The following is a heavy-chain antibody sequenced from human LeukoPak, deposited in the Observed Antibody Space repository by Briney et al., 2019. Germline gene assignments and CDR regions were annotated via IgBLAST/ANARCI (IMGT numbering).Heavy chain of an antibody. CDR1: GGSISSYY. J-gene: IGHJ5*02. Sequence: SETLSLTCTVSGGSISSYYWSWIRQPPGKGLEWIGYIYYSGSTNYNPSLKSRVTISVDTSKNQFSLKLSSVTAADTAVYYCARQGGITMIVVVTDNWFDPWGQGTLVTVSS. D-gene: IGHD3-22*01. CDR3: ARQGGITMIVVVTDNWFDP. CDR2: IYYSGST. V-gene: IGHV4-59*08.